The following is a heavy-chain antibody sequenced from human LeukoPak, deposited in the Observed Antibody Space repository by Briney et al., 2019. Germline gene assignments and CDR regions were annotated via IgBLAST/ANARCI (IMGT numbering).Heavy chain of an antibody. CDR2: ISGSGGST. D-gene: IGHD2-21*02. V-gene: IGHV3-23*01. CDR1: GFTFSSYG. J-gene: IGHJ4*02. Sequence: GGTLRLSCAASGFTFSSYGMNWVRQAPGKGLEWVSAISGSGGSTYYADSVKGRFTISRDNSKDTLYLQMDSLRAEDTAVYYCAKGKGAYCDGDCSGRILENWGQGTLVTVSS. CDR3: AKGKGAYCDGDCSGRILEN.